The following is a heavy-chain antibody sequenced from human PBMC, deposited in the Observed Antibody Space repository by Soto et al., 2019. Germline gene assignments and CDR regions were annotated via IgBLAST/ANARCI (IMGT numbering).Heavy chain of an antibody. CDR2: ISGSGGRT. CDR3: AKLPEDSVVDILPAPSSSSSNYFDY. CDR1: GFTFSTYA. J-gene: IGHJ4*02. Sequence: PGGSLRLSCATPGFTFSTYAMTWVRQAPGKGLQWVSVISGSGGRTYYADSVKGRFTISRDNSKNTVYLQMNSLRAEDTAVYFCAKLPEDSVVDILPAPSSSSSNYFDYWGQGTLVTVSS. V-gene: IGHV3-23*01. D-gene: IGHD2-2*01.